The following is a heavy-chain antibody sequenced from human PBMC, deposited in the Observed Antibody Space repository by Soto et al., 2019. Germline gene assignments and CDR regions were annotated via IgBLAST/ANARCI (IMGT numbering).Heavy chain of an antibody. CDR3: ARRRIYNGYDS. CDR1: GFSLDTSGVG. J-gene: IGHJ4*02. Sequence: QITLKESGPTLVKPTQTLTLTCTFSGFSLDTSGVGVGWIRQAPGEALEWLGVIYWDDDQRYSPALRNRLTITQDTSKNQVVLTMTNMSPVDAGTYYCARRRIYNGYDSWGQGTLVTVSS. CDR2: IYWDDDQ. V-gene: IGHV2-5*02. D-gene: IGHD5-12*01.